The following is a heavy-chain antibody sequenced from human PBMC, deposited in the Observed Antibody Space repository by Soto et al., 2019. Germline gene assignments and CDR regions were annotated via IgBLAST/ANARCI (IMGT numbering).Heavy chain of an antibody. Sequence: QLQLQASGPGLVKPSQTLSLTCTVSGGSISSGGYFWSWIRQPPGKGLGWIGNIFYSGTTYYNPSLKSRVTISVDTSKNQFSLKLSSVTAADTAVYFCARGVLYWGQGTLVTVSS. CDR1: GGSISSGGYF. CDR2: IFYSGTT. CDR3: ARGVLY. D-gene: IGHD1-1*01. J-gene: IGHJ4*02. V-gene: IGHV4-31*03.